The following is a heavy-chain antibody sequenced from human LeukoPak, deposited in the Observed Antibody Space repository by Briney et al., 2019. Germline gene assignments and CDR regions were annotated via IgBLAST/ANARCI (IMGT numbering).Heavy chain of an antibody. J-gene: IGHJ4*02. Sequence: PGGSLRLSCAASGFTFSNAWMSWVRQAPGKGLEWVGRIKSKTDGGTTDYAAPVKGRFTISRDDSKNTLYLQMNSLKTEDTAVYYCTCILVVPAAMDDYWGQGTLVTVSS. V-gene: IGHV3-15*01. CDR3: TCILVVPAAMDDY. CDR2: IKSKTDGGTT. D-gene: IGHD2-2*01. CDR1: GFTFSNAW.